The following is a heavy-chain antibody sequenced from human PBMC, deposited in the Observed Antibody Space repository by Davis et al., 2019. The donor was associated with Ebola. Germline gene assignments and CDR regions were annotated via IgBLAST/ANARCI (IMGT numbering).Heavy chain of an antibody. CDR1: GFTFSNAW. Sequence: GGSLRLSCVASGFTFSNAWMTWARQAPGKGLEWVGRSNSKIDDGTTDCTTPVKGRFSISRDDSKNTLYLQMNSLKTEDTAVYYCTTDPGITITFGGVINYYGMDVWGQGTTVTVSS. CDR3: TTDPGITITFGGVINYYGMDV. V-gene: IGHV3-15*01. J-gene: IGHJ6*02. D-gene: IGHD3-16*02. CDR2: SNSKIDDGTT.